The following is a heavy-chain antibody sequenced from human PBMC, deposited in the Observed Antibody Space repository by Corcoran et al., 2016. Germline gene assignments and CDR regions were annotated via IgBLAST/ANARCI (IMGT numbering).Heavy chain of an antibody. J-gene: IGHJ4*02. V-gene: IGHV3-30*18. CDR3: AKGPGYCSTTSCSRADY. CDR2: ISYEGSSK. CDR1: GFTFSSYG. Sequence: QVQLVESGGGVVQPGRSLRLSCAASGFTFSSYGMHWVRQAPGKGLEWVAIISYEGSSKYYADSVKGRFTISRDNSKNTLYLQMNSLRAEDTAVYYSAKGPGYCSTTSCSRADYWGQGSLVTVSS. D-gene: IGHD2-2*01.